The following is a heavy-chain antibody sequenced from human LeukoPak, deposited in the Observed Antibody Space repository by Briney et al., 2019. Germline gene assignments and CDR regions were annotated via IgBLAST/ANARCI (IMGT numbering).Heavy chain of an antibody. CDR3: ARAFYPGYYSYMAV. CDR2: INHSGST. V-gene: IGHV4-34*01. CDR1: SFTFSSYV. J-gene: IGHJ6*03. Sequence: GSLRLSCGASSFTFSSYVMSWVRQLPGKGLEWIGEINHSGSTNYNPSLKSRVTISVDTSKNQFSLKLSSVTAADTAVYYCARAFYPGYYSYMAVWGKGTTVTVSS. D-gene: IGHD3-3*02.